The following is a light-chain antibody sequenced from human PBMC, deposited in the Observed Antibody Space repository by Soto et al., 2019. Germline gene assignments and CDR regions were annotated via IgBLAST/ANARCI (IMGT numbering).Light chain of an antibody. J-gene: IGLJ3*02. CDR2: STG. CDR1: TGAVTSGYY. Sequence: QTVVTQEPSLTVSPGGTVTLTCASSTGAVTSGYYPNWFQQKPGQAPRALIYSTGNKHSWTPARFSGSLLGGKAALTLSGVQPEDEAEYYCLLYYGGSVVFGGGTKVTVL. V-gene: IGLV7-43*01. CDR3: LLYYGGSVV.